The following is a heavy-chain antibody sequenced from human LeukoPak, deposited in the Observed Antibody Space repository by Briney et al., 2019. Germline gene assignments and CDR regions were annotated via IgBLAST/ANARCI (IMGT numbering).Heavy chain of an antibody. D-gene: IGHD5-18*01. CDR1: GYTFTSYY. CDR2: INPSGGST. CDR3: ARAIQLWPTVGIYFDY. V-gene: IGHV1-46*01. Sequence: ASVKVSCKASGYTFTSYYMHWVRQAPGQGLEWMGIINPSGGSTSYAQKFQGRVTMTRDTSTSTVYMELSSLRSEDTAVYYCARAIQLWPTVGIYFDYWGQGTLVTVSS. J-gene: IGHJ4*02.